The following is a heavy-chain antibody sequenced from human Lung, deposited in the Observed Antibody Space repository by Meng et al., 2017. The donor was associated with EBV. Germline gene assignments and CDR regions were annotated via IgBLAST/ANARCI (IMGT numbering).Heavy chain of an antibody. J-gene: IGHJ4*02. Sequence: QVQLWQPGAEVKRPGASVKGSCRGTGYTFTSYAMRWVRQAPGQRLEWMGWINAGNGNTKYSQKFQGRVTITRDTSASTAYMELSSLRSEDTAVYYCARGVGSDYWGQGTLVTVSS. D-gene: IGHD1-26*01. CDR2: INAGNGNT. CDR3: ARGVGSDY. CDR1: GYTFTSYA. V-gene: IGHV1-3*01.